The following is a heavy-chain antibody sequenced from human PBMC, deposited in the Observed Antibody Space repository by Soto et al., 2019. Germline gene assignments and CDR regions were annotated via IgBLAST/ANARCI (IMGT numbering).Heavy chain of an antibody. CDR2: IYYSGST. V-gene: IGHV4-30-4*01. J-gene: IGHJ4*02. CDR1: GGSISSGDYY. Sequence: QVQLQESGPGLVKPSQTLSLTCNVSGGSISSGDYYWSWIRQPPGKGLEWIGYIYYSGSTYYNPSLKSRFTISVDTSKNQFSLKLSSVTAADTAVYYCAGSRSSSWTPWYYFDYWGQGTLVTVSS. CDR3: AGSRSSSWTPWYYFDY. D-gene: IGHD6-13*01.